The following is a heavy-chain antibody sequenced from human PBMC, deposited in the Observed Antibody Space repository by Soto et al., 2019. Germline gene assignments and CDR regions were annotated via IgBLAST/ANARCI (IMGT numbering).Heavy chain of an antibody. CDR1: GYTFTSYD. Sequence: QVQLVQSGAEMKKPGASVKVSCKASGYTFTSYDINCVRQAAGQGPEWMGSVTPRNGDTAFAQKYQGRVTVTSNTSMSTVYMELSNLRSDDTAGYYCARGGSYWARRHYFDSWCQGTLVTVSS. CDR3: ARGGSYWARRHYFDS. J-gene: IGHJ4*02. D-gene: IGHD2-8*02. V-gene: IGHV1-8*02. CDR2: VTPRNGDT.